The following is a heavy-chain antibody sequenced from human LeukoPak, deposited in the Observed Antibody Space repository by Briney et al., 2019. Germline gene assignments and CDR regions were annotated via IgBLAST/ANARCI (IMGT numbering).Heavy chain of an antibody. CDR1: GFTFSSYA. CDR3: ARDLV. J-gene: IGHJ4*02. D-gene: IGHD1-26*01. Sequence: GGSLRLSCAASGFTFSSYAMSWVRQAPGKGLEWVSRLDRDGTTTSYADSVYGRFTISRDNAKNSLYLQMNSLRAEDTAVYYCARDLVWGQGTLVTVSS. V-gene: IGHV3-74*01. CDR2: LDRDGTTT.